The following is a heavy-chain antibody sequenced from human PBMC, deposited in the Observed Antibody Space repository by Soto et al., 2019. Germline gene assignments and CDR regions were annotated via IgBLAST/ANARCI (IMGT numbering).Heavy chain of an antibody. CDR1: GGTFSSYA. CDR3: ARDARPRFDP. V-gene: IGHV1-69*01. CDR2: IIPIFGTA. Sequence: SCKASGGTFSSYAISWVRQAPGQGLEWMGGIIPIFGTANYAQKFQGRVTITADESTSTAYMELSSLRSEDTAVYYCARDARPRFDPWGQGTLVTVSS. J-gene: IGHJ5*02.